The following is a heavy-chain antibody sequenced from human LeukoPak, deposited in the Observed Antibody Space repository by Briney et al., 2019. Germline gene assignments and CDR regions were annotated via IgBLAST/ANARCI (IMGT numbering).Heavy chain of an antibody. CDR3: ARGRVSSSTWYSTYYYFFYMDF. CDR1: DDSITMYY. J-gene: IGHJ6*03. D-gene: IGHD4-11*01. V-gene: IGHV4-59*01. Sequence: SETLSLTCTVSDDSITMYYWTWIRQPPGKGLEWIGYVDHTGSTKFNPSLNGRVSISRDTSNNLFSLRLRSVTAADTAVYFCARGRVSSSTWYSTYYYFFYMDFWGKGTTVTVSS. CDR2: VDHTGST.